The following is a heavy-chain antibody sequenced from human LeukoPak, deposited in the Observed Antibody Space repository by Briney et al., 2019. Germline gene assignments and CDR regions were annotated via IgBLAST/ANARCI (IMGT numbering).Heavy chain of an antibody. CDR2: FDPEDGEI. D-gene: IGHD6-13*01. CDR1: GGTFSSYA. V-gene: IGHV1-24*01. J-gene: IGHJ5*02. Sequence: ASVKVSCKASGGTFSSYAISWVRQAPGKGLEWMGSFDPEDGEIIYAQKFQGRVTMTEDTSTDTAYMELSSLRSEDTAVYYCARNPVYSSSWYSHLTWGQGTLVTVSS. CDR3: ARNPVYSSSWYSHLT.